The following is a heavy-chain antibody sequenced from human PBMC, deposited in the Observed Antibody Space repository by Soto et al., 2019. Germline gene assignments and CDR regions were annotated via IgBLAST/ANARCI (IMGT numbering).Heavy chain of an antibody. CDR1: GYTFTRYG. Sequence: QVQLVQSGAEVKKPGASVKVSCKASGYTFTRYGISWVRQAPGQGLERMGWISASNGNTNYAQKLQGRVTMTTDTSTSTAYMELRSLRSDDTAVYYCARVTVTTFDYYYMDVWGKGTTVTVSS. V-gene: IGHV1-18*01. CDR3: ARVTVTTFDYYYMDV. D-gene: IGHD4-4*01. CDR2: ISASNGNT. J-gene: IGHJ6*03.